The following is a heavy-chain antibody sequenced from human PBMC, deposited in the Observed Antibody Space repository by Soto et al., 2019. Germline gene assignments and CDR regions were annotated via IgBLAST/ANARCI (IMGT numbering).Heavy chain of an antibody. CDR1: GGSFSGYY. V-gene: IGHV4-34*01. CDR2: INHSGST. J-gene: IGHJ4*02. Sequence: PSETLSLTCAVYGGSFSGYYWGWIRQPPGKGLEGIGEINHSGSTNYNPSLKSRVTISVDTSKNQFSLKLSSVTAADTAVYYCARTVAAAGEYFDYWGQGTLVTVPQ. CDR3: ARTVAAAGEYFDY. D-gene: IGHD6-13*01.